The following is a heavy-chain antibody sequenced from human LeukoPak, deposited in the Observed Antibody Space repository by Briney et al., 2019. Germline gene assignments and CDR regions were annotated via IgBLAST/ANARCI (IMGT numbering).Heavy chain of an antibody. D-gene: IGHD3-10*01. J-gene: IGHJ4*02. CDR3: ARGQVYGSGSVPFDY. V-gene: IGHV5-51*01. CDR1: GYSFTSYW. CDR2: IYPGDSDT. Sequence: GGSLKISCKGSGYSFTSYWIGWVRQMPGKGLEWMGIIYPGDSDTRYSPSFQGQVTISADKSISTAYLQWSSLKASDTAMYYCARGQVYGSGSVPFDYWGQGTLVTVSS.